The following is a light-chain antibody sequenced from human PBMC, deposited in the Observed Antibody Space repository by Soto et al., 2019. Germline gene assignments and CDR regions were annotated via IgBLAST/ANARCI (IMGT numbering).Light chain of an antibody. V-gene: IGLV2-14*01. CDR2: VVT. Sequence: QSALTQPASVSGSPGQSITISCTGTRRDVGGYNYVSWYQQYSGKSPKLLIYVVTHRPSGVSNRFSGSKSGNTASLTISGLQAEDEADYYCSSYTISNTLPFVFGTGTKLTVL. CDR1: RRDVGGYNY. J-gene: IGLJ1*01. CDR3: SSYTISNTLPFV.